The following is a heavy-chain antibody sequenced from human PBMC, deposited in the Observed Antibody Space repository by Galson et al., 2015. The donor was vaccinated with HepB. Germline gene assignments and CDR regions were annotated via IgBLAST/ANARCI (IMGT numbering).Heavy chain of an antibody. Sequence: SLRLSCAASGFTVSSNYMSWVRQAPGKGLEWVSVIYSGDRTYYADSVKGRFSISRDNSKNTLYLQMNSLRAEDTAVYYCAREAGGGGNYYFDYWGQGTLVTVSS. CDR2: IYSGDRT. J-gene: IGHJ4*02. V-gene: IGHV3-66*01. CDR3: AREAGGGGNYYFDY. D-gene: IGHD4-23*01. CDR1: GFTVSSNY.